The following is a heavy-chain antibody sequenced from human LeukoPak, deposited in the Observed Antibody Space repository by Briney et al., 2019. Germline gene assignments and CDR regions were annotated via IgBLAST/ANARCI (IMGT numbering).Heavy chain of an antibody. V-gene: IGHV3-21*01. CDR1: GFTFSSYS. CDR3: VKEEYRDFDY. Sequence: GGSLRLSCAASGFTFSSYSMTWVRQAPGKGLEWVSSISSSSSYIYYADSVKGRFTISRDNAKNSLYLQMNSLGPEDTAVYYCVKEEYRDFDYWGQGTLVTVSS. D-gene: IGHD1-1*01. CDR2: ISSSSSYI. J-gene: IGHJ4*02.